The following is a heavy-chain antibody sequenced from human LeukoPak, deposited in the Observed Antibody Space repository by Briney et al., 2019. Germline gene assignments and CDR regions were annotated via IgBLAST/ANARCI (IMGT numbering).Heavy chain of an antibody. J-gene: IGHJ5*02. V-gene: IGHV4-4*07. D-gene: IGHD2-2*01. CDR1: GGSVSGYY. CDR2: IYSSGST. CDR3: ARVIVVVPGAKVWFDP. Sequence: SETLSLTCNVSGGSVSGYYWSWIRQPAGKGLEWIGRIYSSGSTNYNPSLKSRVTMSVDTSKNQFSLRLNSVTAADTAVYYCARVIVVVPGAKVWFDPWGQGTLVTVSS.